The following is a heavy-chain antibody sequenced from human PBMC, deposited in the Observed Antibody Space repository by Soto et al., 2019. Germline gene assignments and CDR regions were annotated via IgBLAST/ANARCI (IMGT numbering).Heavy chain of an antibody. Sequence: ASVKVSCKASGYTFTGYYMHWVRQAPGQGLEWMGWINPNSGGTNYAQKFQGWVTMTRDTSLSTAYMELSRLRSDDTAVNYCARQAFVSGWYADLHYFDYWGQGTMVTVSS. J-gene: IGHJ4*02. D-gene: IGHD6-19*01. V-gene: IGHV1-2*04. CDR3: ARQAFVSGWYADLHYFDY. CDR2: INPNSGGT. CDR1: GYTFTGYY.